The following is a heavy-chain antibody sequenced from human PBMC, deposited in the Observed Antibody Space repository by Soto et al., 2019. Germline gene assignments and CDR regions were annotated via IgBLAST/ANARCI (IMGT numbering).Heavy chain of an antibody. Sequence: ASVKVSCKVSGYTLTELSMHWVRQAPGKGLEWMGGFDPEDGETIYAQKFQGRVTMTEDTSTDTVYMELSSLRSEDTAVYYCATQLHYYDSSGYYYWGQGTLVTVSS. CDR1: GYTLTELS. CDR3: ATQLHYYDSSGYYY. J-gene: IGHJ4*02. CDR2: FDPEDGET. D-gene: IGHD3-22*01. V-gene: IGHV1-24*01.